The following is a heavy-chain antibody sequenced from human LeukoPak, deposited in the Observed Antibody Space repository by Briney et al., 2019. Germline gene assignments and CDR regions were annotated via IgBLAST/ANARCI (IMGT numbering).Heavy chain of an antibody. J-gene: IGHJ4*02. CDR3: ARVNWNDVGSFDY. Sequence: GGSLRLSRAASGFTFSNYIMNWVRQAPGKGLEWLSYISSSSSPIYYADSVKGRFTISRDNAKNSLYLQMNSLRDEGTGVYYCARVNWNDVGSFDYWGQGTLVTVSS. CDR2: ISSSSSPI. V-gene: IGHV3-48*02. CDR1: GFTFSNYI. D-gene: IGHD1-20*01.